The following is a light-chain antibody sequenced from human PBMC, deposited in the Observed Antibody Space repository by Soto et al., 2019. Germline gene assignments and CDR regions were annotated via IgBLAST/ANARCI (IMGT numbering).Light chain of an antibody. J-gene: IGLJ2*01. V-gene: IGLV1-40*01. CDR1: SSNIGADYN. CDR2: GNN. Sequence: QSVLTQPPSVSGAPGQRVTISCTGTSSNIGADYNVHWYRQLPGTAPKLLIYGNNHRPSGVPDRFSGSKSGPSASLAITGLQTEKEDDYYCQSYDTGLRGMIFGGGTKLPVL. CDR3: QSYDTGLRGMI.